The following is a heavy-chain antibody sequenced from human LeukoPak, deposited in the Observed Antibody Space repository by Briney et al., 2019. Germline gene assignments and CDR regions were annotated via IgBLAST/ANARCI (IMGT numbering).Heavy chain of an antibody. J-gene: IGHJ4*02. CDR1: GFTFTSHA. V-gene: IGHV3-23*01. CDR2: ISGSGGSI. CDR3: ANAYTGTYYDDNSGYHFFEY. D-gene: IGHD3-22*01. Sequence: PGGSLRLSCAVSGFTFTSHAMSWVRQAPGKGLEWVSTISGSGGSIYYADSVKGRFTISRDNSKSTLYLQMNSLRAEDTAVYYCANAYTGTYYDDNSGYHFFEYWGQGTLVTVSS.